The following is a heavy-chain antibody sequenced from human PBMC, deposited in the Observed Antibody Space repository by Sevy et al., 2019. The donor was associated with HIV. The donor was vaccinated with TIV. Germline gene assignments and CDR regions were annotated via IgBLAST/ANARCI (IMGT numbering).Heavy chain of an antibody. CDR3: TRVRGTISPYYYYGMDV. J-gene: IGHJ6*02. CDR2: IKSKTYGGTT. V-gene: IGHV3-49*03. CDR1: GFTFGDYA. D-gene: IGHD3-16*01. Sequence: GGSLRLSCTASGFTFGDYAMSWCRQAPGKGLEWVGFIKSKTYGGTTECAGFGNGRSTISREESKSIAYLQMNSLKTEDTAVYYCTRVRGTISPYYYYGMDVWGQGTTVTISS.